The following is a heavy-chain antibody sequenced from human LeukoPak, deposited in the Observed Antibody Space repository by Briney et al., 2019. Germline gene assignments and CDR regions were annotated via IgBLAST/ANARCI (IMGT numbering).Heavy chain of an antibody. CDR3: ASRPNLSIAAAGSIDY. Sequence: GGSLRLSCAASGFTFSSYAMHWVRQAPGKGLEWVAVISYDGSNKYYADSAKGRFTISRDNSKNTLYLQMNSLRAEDTAVYYCASRPNLSIAAAGSIDYWGQGTLVTVSS. CDR2: ISYDGSNK. V-gene: IGHV3-30*04. D-gene: IGHD6-13*01. CDR1: GFTFSSYA. J-gene: IGHJ4*02.